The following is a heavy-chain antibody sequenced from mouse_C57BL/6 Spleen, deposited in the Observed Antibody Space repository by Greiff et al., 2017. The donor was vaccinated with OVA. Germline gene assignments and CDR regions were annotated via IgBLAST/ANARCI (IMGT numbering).Heavy chain of an antibody. D-gene: IGHD1-1*01. V-gene: IGHV1-52*01. J-gene: IGHJ2*01. CDR1: GYTFTSYW. CDR3: ARSPTVVAPHFDY. Sequence: QVQLKQPGAELVRPGSSVKLSCKASGYTFTSYWMHWVKQRPIQGLEWIGNIDPSDSETHYNQKFKDKATLTVDKSSSTAYMQLSSLTSEDSAVYYCARSPTVVAPHFDYWGQGTTLTVSS. CDR2: IDPSDSET.